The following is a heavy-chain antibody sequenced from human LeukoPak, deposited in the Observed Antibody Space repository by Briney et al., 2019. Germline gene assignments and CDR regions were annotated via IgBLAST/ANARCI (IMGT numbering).Heavy chain of an antibody. CDR1: GGSITSYY. CDR2: IYYNGNP. Sequence: SETLSLTCTVSGGSITSYYWSWIRQPPGKGLEWIGYIYYNGNPNYNPSLKSRVTVSVDTSKNQFSLKLSSLTAADTAVYYCARYYCGGDCYEYYFDYWGQGTLVTVSS. D-gene: IGHD2-21*02. V-gene: IGHV4-59*01. CDR3: ARYYCGGDCYEYYFDY. J-gene: IGHJ4*02.